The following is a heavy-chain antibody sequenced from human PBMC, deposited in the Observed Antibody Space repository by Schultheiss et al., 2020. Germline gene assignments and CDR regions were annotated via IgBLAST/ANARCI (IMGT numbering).Heavy chain of an antibody. CDR3: ARIREEDCSSTSCYRGWDAFDI. V-gene: IGHV2-70*04. CDR2: IDWDDDK. D-gene: IGHD2-2*02. J-gene: IGHJ3*02. CDR1: GFSLTTSGVS. Sequence: SGPTLVKPTQTLTLTCSFSGFSLTTSGVSVGWIRQPPGKALEWLARIDWDDDKFYSTSLKTRLTISKDTSKNQVVLTMTNMDPVDTATYYCARIREEDCSSTSCYRGWDAFDIWGQGTMVTVSS.